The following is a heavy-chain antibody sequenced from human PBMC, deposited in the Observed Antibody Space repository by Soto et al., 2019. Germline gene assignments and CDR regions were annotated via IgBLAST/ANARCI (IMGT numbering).Heavy chain of an antibody. V-gene: IGHV4-30-2*01. D-gene: IGHD4-4*01. CDR1: GGSISSGGYS. CDR3: ARGMTTVTTFDY. CDR2: IYHSGST. Sequence: SETLSLTCAVSGGSISSGGYSWSWIRQPPGKGLELIGYIYHSGSTYYNPSLNSRVTISVDRSKNQFSLKLSSVTAADTAVYYCARGMTTVTTFDYWGQGTLVTVSS. J-gene: IGHJ4*02.